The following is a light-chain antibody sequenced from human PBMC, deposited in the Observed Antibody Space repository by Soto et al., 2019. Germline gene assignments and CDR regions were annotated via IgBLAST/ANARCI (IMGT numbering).Light chain of an antibody. CDR1: SSDVGGYNY. CDR3: SSYTSSSTRV. Sequence: QSALTQPASVSGSPGQSITISCTGTSSDVGGYNYVSWYQQRPGKAPKLMIYEVSNRPSGVSNRFSGSKSGNTASLTISGLQAEDEPDYYCSSYTSSSTRVFGGGTTLTVL. J-gene: IGLJ3*02. CDR2: EVS. V-gene: IGLV2-14*01.